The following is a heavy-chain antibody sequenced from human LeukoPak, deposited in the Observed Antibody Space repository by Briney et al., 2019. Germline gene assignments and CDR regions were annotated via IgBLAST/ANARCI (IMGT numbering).Heavy chain of an antibody. V-gene: IGHV4-34*01. CDR1: GGSFSGYY. Sequence: PSETLSLTCAVYGGSFSGYYWSWIRQPPGKGLEWIGEINHSGSTNYNPSLKSRVTISVDTSKNQFSLKLTSVTAADTAVYYCARGSGAFDIWGQGTMVTVSS. J-gene: IGHJ3*02. CDR2: INHSGST. CDR3: ARGSGAFDI.